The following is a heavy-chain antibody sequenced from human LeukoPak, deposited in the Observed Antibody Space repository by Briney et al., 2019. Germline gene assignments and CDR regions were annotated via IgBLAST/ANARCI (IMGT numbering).Heavy chain of an antibody. Sequence: SSETLSLTCTVSGDSVRTSNYYWSWIRQPPGKRLEWVANMNIDGSEKYYADSVKGRFSISRDNARNSVYLQMASLRVEDTAVYYCARDPVEWELLLDYWGQGTLVTVSS. CDR3: ARDPVEWELLLDY. CDR2: MNIDGSEK. J-gene: IGHJ4*02. D-gene: IGHD1-26*01. V-gene: IGHV3-7*01. CDR1: GDSVRTSNYY.